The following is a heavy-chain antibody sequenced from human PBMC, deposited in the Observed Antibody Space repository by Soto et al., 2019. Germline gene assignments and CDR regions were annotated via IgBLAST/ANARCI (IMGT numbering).Heavy chain of an antibody. D-gene: IGHD3-3*02. J-gene: IGHJ4*02. CDR2: INPENGNT. CDR3: ARGIFRLRIRGVSDF. Sequence: ASVKVSCKASRYTFITYAMHWVRQAPGQRLEWMGWINPENGNTKYSEKFQGRVTITTDTSPSTAYMELSSLRSEDTAVYYCARGIFRLRIRGVSDFWGQGTLVTVSS. V-gene: IGHV1-3*01. CDR1: RYTFITYA.